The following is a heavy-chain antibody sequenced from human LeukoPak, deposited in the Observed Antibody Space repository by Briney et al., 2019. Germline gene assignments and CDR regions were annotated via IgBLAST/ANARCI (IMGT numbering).Heavy chain of an antibody. CDR3: AKDSSSSWYDY. Sequence: GGSLRLSCAASGFTFSSYAMTWVRQAPGKGLEWVSTISGSGGRIFYGDSVKGRFTISRDSSKNTLFLQMNSLRAEDTAVYYCAKDSSSSWYDYWGQGTLVTVSS. J-gene: IGHJ4*02. CDR1: GFTFSSYA. V-gene: IGHV3-23*01. CDR2: ISGSGGRI. D-gene: IGHD6-13*01.